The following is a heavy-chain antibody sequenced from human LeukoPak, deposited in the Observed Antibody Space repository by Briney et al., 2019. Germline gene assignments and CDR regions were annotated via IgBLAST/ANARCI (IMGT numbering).Heavy chain of an antibody. D-gene: IGHD1-26*01. V-gene: IGHV1-2*02. CDR1: GYTFTGYY. J-gene: IGHJ5*02. CDR2: INPNSGGT. Sequence: ASVKVSCKASGYTFTGYYMHWVRQAPGEGLEWMGWINPNSGGTNYAQKFQGRVTMTRDTSISTAYMELSRLRSDDTAVYYCARVDSGSYYEYNWFDPWGQGTLVTVSS. CDR3: ARVDSGSYYEYNWFDP.